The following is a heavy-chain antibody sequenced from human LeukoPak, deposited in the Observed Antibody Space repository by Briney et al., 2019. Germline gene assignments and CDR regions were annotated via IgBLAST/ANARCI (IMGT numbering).Heavy chain of an antibody. V-gene: IGHV3-23*01. CDR1: GFTFSSYA. J-gene: IGHJ4*02. CDR2: ISGSGGST. CDR3: AKDRDIVVVVAATPYDY. Sequence: PGGSLRLSCAASGFTFSSYAMSWVRQAPGKGLEWVSPISGSGGSTYYADSVKGRFTISRDNSKNTLYLQMNSLRAEDTAVYYCAKDRDIVVVVAATPYDYWGQGTLVTVSS. D-gene: IGHD2-15*01.